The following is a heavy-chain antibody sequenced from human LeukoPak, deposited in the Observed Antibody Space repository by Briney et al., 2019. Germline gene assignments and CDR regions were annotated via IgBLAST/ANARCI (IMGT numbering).Heavy chain of an antibody. CDR2: IYYSGST. D-gene: IGHD6-13*01. J-gene: IGHJ6*02. V-gene: IGHV4-39*01. CDR1: GGSISSSSYY. CDR3: ASLPSGYSSSWTYYYYGMDV. Sequence: SETLSLTCTVSGGSISSSSYYWGWIRQPPGKGLEWIGSIYYSGSTYYNPSLKSRVTISVDTSKNQFSLKLSSVTAADTAVYYCASLPSGYSSSWTYYYYGMDVWGQGTTVTVSS.